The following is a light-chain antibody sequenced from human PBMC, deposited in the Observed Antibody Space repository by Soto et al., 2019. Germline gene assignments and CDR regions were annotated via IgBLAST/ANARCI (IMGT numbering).Light chain of an antibody. CDR1: SSDVGGYNY. V-gene: IGLV2-14*01. CDR3: QSYDSSLSGYV. Sequence: VLTQPASVSGSPGQSITISCTGTSSDVGGYNYVSWYQQHPGKAPKLMIYEVSNRPSGVSNRFSGSKSGNTASLTISGLQAEDEADYYCQSYDSSLSGYVFGGGTKVTVL. CDR2: EVS. J-gene: IGLJ1*01.